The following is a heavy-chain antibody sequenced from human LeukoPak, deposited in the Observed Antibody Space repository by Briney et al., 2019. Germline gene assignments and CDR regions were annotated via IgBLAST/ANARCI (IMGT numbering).Heavy chain of an antibody. Sequence: PSETLSLTCTVSGGSISSYYWSWIRQPPGKGLEWIGYIYYSGSTNYNPSLKSRVTISVDTSKTQFSLKLSSVTAAGTAVYYCARHSDWNLYHYYYYGMDVWGQGTTVTVSS. CDR2: IYYSGST. J-gene: IGHJ6*02. D-gene: IGHD1-1*01. CDR3: ARHSDWNLYHYYYYGMDV. CDR1: GGSISSYY. V-gene: IGHV4-59*08.